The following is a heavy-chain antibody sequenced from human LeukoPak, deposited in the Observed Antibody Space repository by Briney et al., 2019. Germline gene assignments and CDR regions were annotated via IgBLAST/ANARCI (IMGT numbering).Heavy chain of an antibody. Sequence: SETLSLTCAVYGGSFSGYYWSWIRQPPGKGLEWIGEINHSGSTNYNPSLKSRVTISVDTSKNQYSLKLSSVTAADTAVYYCARAHSYSSGWYAWGQGTLDTVSS. J-gene: IGHJ4*02. V-gene: IGHV4-34*01. CDR1: GGSFSGYY. CDR2: INHSGST. CDR3: ARAHSYSSGWYA. D-gene: IGHD6-19*01.